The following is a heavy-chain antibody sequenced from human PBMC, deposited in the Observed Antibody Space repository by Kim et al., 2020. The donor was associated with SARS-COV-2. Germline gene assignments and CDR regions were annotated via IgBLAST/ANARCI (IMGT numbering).Heavy chain of an antibody. D-gene: IGHD1-1*01. J-gene: IGHJ4*02. V-gene: IGHV4-59*01. Sequence: SETLSLTCTVSGGSISSYYWSWIRQPPGKGLEWIGYIYYSGSTNYNPSLKSRVTISVDTSKNQFSLKLSSVTAADTAVYYCARGERGDYWGQGTLVTVSS. CDR3: ARGERGDY. CDR2: IYYSGST. CDR1: GGSISSYY.